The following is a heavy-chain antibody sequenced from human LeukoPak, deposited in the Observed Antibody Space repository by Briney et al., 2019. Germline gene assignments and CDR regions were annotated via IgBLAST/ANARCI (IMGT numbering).Heavy chain of an antibody. D-gene: IGHD6-19*01. V-gene: IGHV1-69*04. CDR1: GGTFSIYA. CDR3: ARAHSSGWYFY. Sequence: GASVTVSFTASGGTFSIYAISWVRQAPGQGLEWMGRIIPILGIANYAQKCQGRVTITADKYTSTAYMELSSMRSEDTAVYYCARAHSSGWYFYWGQGTLVTVSS. J-gene: IGHJ4*02. CDR2: IIPILGIA.